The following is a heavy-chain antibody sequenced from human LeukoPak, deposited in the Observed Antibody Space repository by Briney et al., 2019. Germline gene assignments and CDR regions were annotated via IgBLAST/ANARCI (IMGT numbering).Heavy chain of an antibody. J-gene: IGHJ3*02. CDR1: GFTFSSYA. Sequence: HPGGSLRLSCAASGFTFSSYAMSWVRQAPGKGLEWVSAISGSGGSTYYADSVKGRFTISRDNSKNTLYLQMNSLRSEDTAVYYCAKEGDYYGSRSYRDGFDIWGQGTMVTVSS. D-gene: IGHD3-10*01. CDR2: ISGSGGST. V-gene: IGHV3-23*01. CDR3: AKEGDYYGSRSYRDGFDI.